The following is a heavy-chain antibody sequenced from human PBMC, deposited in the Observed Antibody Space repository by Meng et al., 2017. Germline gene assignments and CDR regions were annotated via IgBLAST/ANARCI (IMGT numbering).Heavy chain of an antibody. CDR3: AKERLGELSPLYY. CDR2: ISGSGGST. D-gene: IGHD3-16*02. V-gene: IGHV3-23*01. CDR1: GFTFSSYS. J-gene: IGHJ4*02. Sequence: GGSLRLSCAASGFTFSSYSMNWVRQAPGKGLEWVSAISGSGGSTYYADSVKGRFTISRDNSKNTLYLQMNSLRAEDTAVYYCAKERLGELSPLYYWGQGTLVTVSS.